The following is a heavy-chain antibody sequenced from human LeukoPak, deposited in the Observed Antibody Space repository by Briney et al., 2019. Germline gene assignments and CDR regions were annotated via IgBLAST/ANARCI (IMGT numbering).Heavy chain of an antibody. J-gene: IGHJ6*03. Sequence: SETLSLTCTVSGGSISSYYWSWIRQPAGKGLEWIGRIYTSGSTNYNPSLKSRVTMSVDTSKNQFSLKLSSVTAADTAVYYCARSGSSWYCYYYMDVWGKGTTVTVSS. CDR2: IYTSGST. CDR1: GGSISSYY. D-gene: IGHD6-13*01. V-gene: IGHV4-4*07. CDR3: ARSGSSWYCYYYMDV.